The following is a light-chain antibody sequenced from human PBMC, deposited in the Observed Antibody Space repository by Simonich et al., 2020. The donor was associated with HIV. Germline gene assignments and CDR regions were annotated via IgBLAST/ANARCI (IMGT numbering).Light chain of an antibody. Sequence: EIVMTQSPATLSVSPGESANLSGRASKSVSSSLAWYQQKPGQAPRLHISGASTRATGIPAKFSGSGSGTEFTLTISSMQSEDFAVYYCQQYNNWPPWTFGQGTKVEIK. CDR3: QQYNNWPPWT. CDR2: GAS. CDR1: KSVSSS. V-gene: IGKV3-15*01. J-gene: IGKJ1*01.